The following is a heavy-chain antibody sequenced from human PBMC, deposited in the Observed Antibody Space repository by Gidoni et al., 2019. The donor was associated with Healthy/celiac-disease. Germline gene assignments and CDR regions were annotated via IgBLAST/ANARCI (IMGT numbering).Heavy chain of an antibody. CDR3: AKSAARTFDY. Sequence: EVQLVESGGGVVQPGSSLRRTCATPGFTFDDYAIHWVRQAPGKGLELGSGISWNSGSIGYADSVKGRFTISRDNAKNSLYLQMNSLRAEDTALYYCAKSAARTFDYWGQGTLVTVSS. CDR2: ISWNSGSI. V-gene: IGHV3-9*01. CDR1: GFTFDDYA. J-gene: IGHJ4*02. D-gene: IGHD6-6*01.